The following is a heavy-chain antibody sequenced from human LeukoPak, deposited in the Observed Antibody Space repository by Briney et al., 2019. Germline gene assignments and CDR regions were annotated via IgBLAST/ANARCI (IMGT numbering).Heavy chain of an antibody. CDR1: GFTFNNHW. D-gene: IGHD7-27*01. CDR3: ARDANWASDY. J-gene: IGHJ4*02. CDR2: INKDGSEK. Sequence: GRSLRLSCAASGFTFNNHWMVWVRHAQGKGLGWVANINKDGSEKFYGDSVKGRFTISRDNAKNSQYLQMNSLRAADTAVYYCARDANWASDYWGQGTLVTVSS. V-gene: IGHV3-7*01.